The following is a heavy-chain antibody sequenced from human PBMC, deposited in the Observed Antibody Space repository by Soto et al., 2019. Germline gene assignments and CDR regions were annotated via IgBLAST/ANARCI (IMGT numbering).Heavy chain of an antibody. CDR2: IKEDGSEK. CDR1: GFTFSSFW. CDR3: ARDGAAAESIFDY. V-gene: IGHV3-7*01. Sequence: GGSLRLSCAASGFTFSSFWMSWVRQAPGKGLEWVANIKEDGSEKYYVDSVKGRFTISRDNAKNSLYLQMDSLRAEDTAVYYCARDGAAAESIFDYWGQGTLVTVSS. J-gene: IGHJ4*02. D-gene: IGHD6-13*01.